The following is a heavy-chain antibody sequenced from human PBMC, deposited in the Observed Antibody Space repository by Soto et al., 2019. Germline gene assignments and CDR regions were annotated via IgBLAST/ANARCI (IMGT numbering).Heavy chain of an antibody. CDR3: ARALSTPVFDP. J-gene: IGHJ5*02. D-gene: IGHD2-2*01. CDR1: GYTFTGYF. Sequence: ASVKVSCKASGYTFTGYFIHWVRQAPGQGLEWMGWISAYNGNTNYAQKLQGRVTMTTDTSTSTAYMELRSLRSDDTAVYYCARALSTPVFDPWGQGTLVTVSS. V-gene: IGHV1-18*04. CDR2: ISAYNGNT.